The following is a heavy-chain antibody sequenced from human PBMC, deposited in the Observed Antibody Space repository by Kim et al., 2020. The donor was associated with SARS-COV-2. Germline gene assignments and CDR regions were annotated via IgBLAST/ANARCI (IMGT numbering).Heavy chain of an antibody. Sequence: GGSLRLSCAVSGFTFSSYDMSWVRQAPGKGLEWVSGISGSGGRTYYADSVKGRFTVSRDNSKNWLFLQMNSLRADDTAVYYCAKDGRSHTPGYSGQGTLV. V-gene: IGHV3-23*01. J-gene: IGHJ4*02. CDR3: AKDGRSHTPGY. CDR2: ISGSGGRT. CDR1: GFTFSSYD. D-gene: IGHD6-13*01.